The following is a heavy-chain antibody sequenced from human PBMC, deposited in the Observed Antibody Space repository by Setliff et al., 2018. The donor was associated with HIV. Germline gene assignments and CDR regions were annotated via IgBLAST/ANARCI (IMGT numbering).Heavy chain of an antibody. CDR3: ARMYSGYDWSPAGARTRYFDY. V-gene: IGHV4-34*01. CDR1: GGSFSDNY. Sequence: PSETLSLTCAVYGGSFSDNYWSWIRQSPGKGLEWIGEINHSGRTKYSPSLKSRVTVSVDTSKNQFSLKLGSVTAADTAVYYCARMYSGYDWSPAGARTRYFDYWGQGTLVTAPQ. J-gene: IGHJ4*02. D-gene: IGHD5-12*01. CDR2: INHSGRT.